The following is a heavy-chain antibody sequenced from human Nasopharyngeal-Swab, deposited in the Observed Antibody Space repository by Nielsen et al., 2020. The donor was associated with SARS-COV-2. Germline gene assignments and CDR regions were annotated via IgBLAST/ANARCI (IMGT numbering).Heavy chain of an antibody. CDR2: IYYSGST. J-gene: IGHJ6*02. CDR3: ARDSRYYYYGMDV. Sequence: SETLSLTCTVSGGSISSYYWSWIRQPPGKGLEWIGYIYYSGSTNYNPSLKSRVTISVDTSKNQFSLKLSSVTAADTAVYYCARDSRYYYYGMDVWGQGITVTVSS. V-gene: IGHV4-59*13. CDR1: GGSISSYY.